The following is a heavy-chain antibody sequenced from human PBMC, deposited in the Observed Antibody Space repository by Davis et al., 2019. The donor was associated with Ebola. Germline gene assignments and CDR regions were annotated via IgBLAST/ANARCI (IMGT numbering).Heavy chain of an antibody. CDR2: IWYDGSNK. J-gene: IGHJ4*02. Sequence: GESLKISCAASGFTFSSYGMHWVRQAPGKGLEWVAVIWYDGSNKYYADSVKGRFTISRDNSKNTLYLQMNSLRAEDTAVYYCARATGYSSGWLDYWGQGTLVTVSS. CDR3: ARATGYSSGWLDY. CDR1: GFTFSSYG. V-gene: IGHV3-33*01. D-gene: IGHD6-19*01.